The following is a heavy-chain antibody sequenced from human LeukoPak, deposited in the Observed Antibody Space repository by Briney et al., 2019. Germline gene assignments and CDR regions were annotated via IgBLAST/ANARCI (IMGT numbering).Heavy chain of an antibody. CDR2: ISAYNGNT. Sequence: ASVKVSCKASGYTFTCYGISWVRQAPGQGLEWMGWISAYNGNTNYAQKLQGRVTMTTDTSTSTAYMELRSLRSDDTAVYYCARDSTSFTIFGVVTSDYWGQGTLVTVSS. V-gene: IGHV1-18*01. D-gene: IGHD3-3*01. J-gene: IGHJ4*02. CDR3: ARDSTSFTIFGVVTSDY. CDR1: GYTFTCYG.